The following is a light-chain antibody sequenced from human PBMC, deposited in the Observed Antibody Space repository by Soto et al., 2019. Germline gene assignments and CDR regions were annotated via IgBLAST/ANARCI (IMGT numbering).Light chain of an antibody. CDR1: SSDVGGYIY. V-gene: IGLV2-14*01. Sequence: QSALTQPASVSGSPGQSITISCTGTSSDVGGYIYVSWYQQHPGKAPKLIIYEVSSRPSGVPDRFSGSKSGTSASLAISGLQSEDEAEYYCAAWDDSLSGWVFGGGTKLTVL. CDR2: EVS. CDR3: AAWDDSLSGWV. J-gene: IGLJ3*02.